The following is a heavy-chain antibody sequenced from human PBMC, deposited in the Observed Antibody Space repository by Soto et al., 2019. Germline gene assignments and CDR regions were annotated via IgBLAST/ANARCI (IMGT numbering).Heavy chain of an antibody. J-gene: IGHJ4*02. CDR2: IYYSGST. CDR1: GGPISSGDYY. V-gene: IGHV4-30-4*01. Sequence: PSETLSLTCTVSGGPISSGDYYWSWIRQPPGKGLEWIGYIYYSGSTYYNPSLKSRVTISVDTSKNQFSLKLSSVTAADTAVYYCASYITMVRGVIINYFDYWGQGTLVTVSS. D-gene: IGHD3-10*01. CDR3: ASYITMVRGVIINYFDY.